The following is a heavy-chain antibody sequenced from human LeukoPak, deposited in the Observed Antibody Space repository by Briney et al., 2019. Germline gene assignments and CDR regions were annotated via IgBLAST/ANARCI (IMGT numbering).Heavy chain of an antibody. D-gene: IGHD3-3*01. CDR2: IYRGGDT. J-gene: IGHJ6*02. CDR1: GFNVSGNY. V-gene: IGHV3-53*05. Sequence: GGSLRLSCAASGFNVSGNYMSWVRQAPGKGLEWVSVIYRGGDTYYADSVKGRFTISRDNSKNTLYLQMNSLRAEDTAVYYCARDADEYYDFWSGYSNPYYYYGMDVWGQGPTVTVSS. CDR3: ARDADEYYDFWSGYSNPYYYYGMDV.